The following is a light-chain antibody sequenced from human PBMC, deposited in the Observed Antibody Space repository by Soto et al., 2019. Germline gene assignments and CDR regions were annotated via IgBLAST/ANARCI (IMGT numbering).Light chain of an antibody. CDR1: SSDIGGYNY. CDR2: EVS. J-gene: IGLJ3*02. V-gene: IGLV2-8*01. CDR3: SSHAAGWV. Sequence: QSALTQPPSASGSPGQSVTISCTGTSSDIGGYNYVSWYQQYPGKAPKLMIYEVSKRPSGVPDRFSGSKSGNTASLTVSGLQTEDEADYYCSSHAAGWVFGGGTKLTVL.